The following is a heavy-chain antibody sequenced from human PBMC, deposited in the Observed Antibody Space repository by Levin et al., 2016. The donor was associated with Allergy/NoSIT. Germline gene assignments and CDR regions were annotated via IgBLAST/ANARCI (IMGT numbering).Heavy chain of an antibody. V-gene: IGHV4-31*03. D-gene: IGHD3-10*01. CDR3: ARTKLFWLGEATFSFYGMDF. Sequence: SETLSLTCSVSGGSVTSADYYWSWVRQRPGKGLEWIGCIYHSGTTYYNPSLESRPSLSVDIRKNEVSLRLYSVTVADTALYYCARTKLFWLGEATFSFYGMDFWGQGTTVTVSS. CDR2: IYHSGTT. CDR1: GGSVTSADYY. J-gene: IGHJ6*01.